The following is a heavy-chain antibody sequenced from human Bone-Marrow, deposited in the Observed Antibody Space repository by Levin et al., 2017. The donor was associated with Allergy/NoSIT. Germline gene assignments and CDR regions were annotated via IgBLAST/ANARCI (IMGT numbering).Heavy chain of an antibody. J-gene: IGHJ4*02. V-gene: IGHV1-18*01. CDR2: ISAYNGNT. Sequence: GASVKVSCKASGYTFTSYGISWVRQAPGQGLEWMGWISAYNGNTNYAQKLQGRVTMTTDTSTSTAYMELRSLRSDDTAVYYCARDWHTVTTSEGFDYWGQGTLVTVSS. CDR3: ARDWHTVTTSEGFDY. D-gene: IGHD4-17*01. CDR1: GYTFTSYG.